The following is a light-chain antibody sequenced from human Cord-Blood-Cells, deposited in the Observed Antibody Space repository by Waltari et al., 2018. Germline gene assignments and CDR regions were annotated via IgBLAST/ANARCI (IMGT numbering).Light chain of an antibody. CDR3: NSRDSSGNHVV. Sequence: SSELTPDPAVSVALGQTVRITCQGESLRSYYASWYQQKPGQAPVLVIYGKNNRPSGIPDRFSGSSSGNTASLTITGAQAEDEADYYCNSRDSSGNHVVFGGGTKLTVL. CDR2: GKN. CDR1: SLRSYY. J-gene: IGLJ2*01. V-gene: IGLV3-19*01.